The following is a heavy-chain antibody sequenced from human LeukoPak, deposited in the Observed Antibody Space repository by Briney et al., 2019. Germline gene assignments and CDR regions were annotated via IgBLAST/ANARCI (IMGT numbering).Heavy chain of an antibody. V-gene: IGHV4-59*01. D-gene: IGHD2-2*02. Sequence: SETLSLTCTVSGGSISSYYWSWIRQPPGKGLEWIGYIDYSGSTNYNPSLKSRVTISVDTSKNQFSLKLSSVTAADTAVYYWARALYCSSTSCYTEHNWFDPWGQGTLVTVSS. CDR3: ARALYCSSTSCYTEHNWFDP. CDR2: IDYSGST. J-gene: IGHJ5*02. CDR1: GGSISSYY.